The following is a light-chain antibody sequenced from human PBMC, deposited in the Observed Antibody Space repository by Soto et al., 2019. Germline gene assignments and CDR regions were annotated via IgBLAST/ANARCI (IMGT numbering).Light chain of an antibody. CDR3: QQYNSYWT. CDR1: QSISSW. V-gene: IGKV1-5*03. J-gene: IGKJ1*01. CDR2: KAS. Sequence: DIQMTQSPSTLSASVGDRVTITCRASQSISSWLAWYQQKPGKAPKLLSYKASSLESGVPSRFSGSGSGTEFTLTISSLQPDDFASYYCQQYNSYWTFGQGTKVEI.